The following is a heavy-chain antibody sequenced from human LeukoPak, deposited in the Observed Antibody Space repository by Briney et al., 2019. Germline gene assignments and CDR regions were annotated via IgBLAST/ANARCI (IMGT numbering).Heavy chain of an antibody. CDR3: ATSYYYDSSGYYSNWFDP. J-gene: IGHJ5*02. CDR1: GYTLTELS. V-gene: IGHV1-24*01. D-gene: IGHD3-22*01. Sequence: ASVKVSCKVSGYTLTELSMHWVRQAPGKGLEWMGGFDPEDGETIYAQKFQGRVTMTEDTSTDTAYMELSSLRSEDTAVYYCATSYYYDSSGYYSNWFDPWGQGTLVTVSS. CDR2: FDPEDGET.